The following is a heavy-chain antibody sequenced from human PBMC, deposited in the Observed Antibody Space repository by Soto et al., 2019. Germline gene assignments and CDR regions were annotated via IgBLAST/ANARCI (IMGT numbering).Heavy chain of an antibody. CDR3: ARLSGSYFEY. D-gene: IGHD1-26*01. J-gene: IGHJ4*02. CDR1: GYIFSADG. CDR2: IGYDGSKK. Sequence: QVQLVESGGGVIQPGRSLRLSCAASGYIFSADGMLWARQAPGKGLEWVALIGYDGSKKNYADSVKGRLTISRDNSKNTLYLQMNSLRAEDTAVYYCARLSGSYFEYWVQGTMVTVSS. V-gene: IGHV3-33*01.